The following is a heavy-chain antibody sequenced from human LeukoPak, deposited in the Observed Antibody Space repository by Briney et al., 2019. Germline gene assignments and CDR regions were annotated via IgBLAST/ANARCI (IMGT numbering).Heavy chain of an antibody. V-gene: IGHV1-3*01. Sequence: ASVKVSCKASGYTFTSYAMHWVRQAPGQRLEWMGWINAGNGNTKYSQKFQGRVTITRDTSASTAYMELSSLRSEDTAVYYCARGAYDYVWGSYRLNWFDPWGQGTLVTVSP. CDR2: INAGNGNT. CDR3: ARGAYDYVWGSYRLNWFDP. J-gene: IGHJ5*02. CDR1: GYTFTSYA. D-gene: IGHD3-16*02.